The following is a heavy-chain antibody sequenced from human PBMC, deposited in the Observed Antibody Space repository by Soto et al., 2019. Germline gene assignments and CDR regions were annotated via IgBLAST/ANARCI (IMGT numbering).Heavy chain of an antibody. D-gene: IGHD2-21*02. CDR3: ARPNCSGDCYSGLDI. Sequence: ASVKVSCKASGYTFNIYYMHWVRQAPGQGLEWMGIINPSGDRTDYAQNFQGRVTMTRDTSTSTVHMELSSLRSEDTAVYYCARPNCSGDCYSGLDIWG. V-gene: IGHV1-46*02. CDR1: GYTFNIYY. J-gene: IGHJ3*02. CDR2: INPSGDRT.